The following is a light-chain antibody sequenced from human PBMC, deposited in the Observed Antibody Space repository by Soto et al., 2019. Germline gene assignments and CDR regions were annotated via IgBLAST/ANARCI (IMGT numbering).Light chain of an antibody. V-gene: IGKV3-20*01. CDR3: QQYVTSSPRT. Sequence: EIVLTQSPGTLSLSPGERGTLSCRASQSVISDYVAWYQQKPGQAPRLLIYDASNRATGVPTRFSGSGSGTDFTLTITRLEPEDFAVYYCQQYVTSSPRTFGQGTKVDIK. CDR1: QSVISDY. J-gene: IGKJ1*01. CDR2: DAS.